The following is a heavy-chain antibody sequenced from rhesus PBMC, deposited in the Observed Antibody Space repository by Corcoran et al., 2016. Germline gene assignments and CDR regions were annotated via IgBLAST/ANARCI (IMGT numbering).Heavy chain of an antibody. CDR3: AIEASSGLATDY. CDR1: GASISSYW. D-gene: IGHD6-31*01. CDR2: INGNSGNT. V-gene: IGHV4-80*01. Sequence: QVQLQESGPGLVKPSETLSLTCTVSGASISSYWWSWIRPPPGKGLEWIGEINGNSGNTNYDPSLKSRVTMSRDTSKNQFSLRLTSVTAADTAVYYCAIEASSGLATDYWGQGVLVTVSS. J-gene: IGHJ4*01.